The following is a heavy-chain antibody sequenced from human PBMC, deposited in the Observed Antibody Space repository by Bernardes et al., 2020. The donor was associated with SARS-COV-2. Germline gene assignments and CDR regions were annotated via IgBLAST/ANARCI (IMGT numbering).Heavy chain of an antibody. CDR2: IYYDGSA. CDR1: GGSISSSNYY. J-gene: IGHJ6*03. CDR3: ARDRGDYYMDV. Sequence: SGTLSLTCTVSGGSISSSNYYWGWIRQPPGKELEWIGCIYYDGSAYYNPSLKSRVTISVDTSKNQFSLKLSAVTAADTAVYYCARDRGDYYMDVWGKGTTVTVSS. V-gene: IGHV4-39*07. D-gene: IGHD6-25*01.